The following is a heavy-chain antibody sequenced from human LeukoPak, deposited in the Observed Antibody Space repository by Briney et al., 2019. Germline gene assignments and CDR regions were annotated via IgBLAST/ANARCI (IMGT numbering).Heavy chain of an antibody. V-gene: IGHV3-20*04. D-gene: IGHD3-22*01. CDR3: AKDPGYYFDSSAYFDY. CDR2: INWNSGSI. Sequence: GGSLRLSCAASGFTFDDYGMSWVRQAPGKGLEWVSGINWNSGSIGYADSVKGRFTISRDNAKNSLYLQMNSLRAEDTALYYCAKDPGYYFDSSAYFDYWGQGTLVTVSS. CDR1: GFTFDDYG. J-gene: IGHJ4*02.